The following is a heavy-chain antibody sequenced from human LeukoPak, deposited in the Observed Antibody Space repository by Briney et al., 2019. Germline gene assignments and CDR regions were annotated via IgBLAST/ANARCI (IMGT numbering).Heavy chain of an antibody. J-gene: IGHJ4*02. V-gene: IGHV3-21*01. Sequence: GVSLGLSCAASGFTFSSCGFNWVRQAPGKGLEWVSSIGPTGTDRYYADSVRGRFTISRDNAKNSMYLQMDSLRDEDTAVYYCATETIGRHYDYWGQGTLLTVSS. D-gene: IGHD1-14*01. CDR2: IGPTGTDR. CDR1: GFTFSSCG. CDR3: ATETIGRHYDY.